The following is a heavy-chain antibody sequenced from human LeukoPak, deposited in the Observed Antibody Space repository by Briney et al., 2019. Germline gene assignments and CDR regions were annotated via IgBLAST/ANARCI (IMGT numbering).Heavy chain of an antibody. Sequence: ASVKVSCKASGYTFTSYGISWVRQAPGQGLEWMGWISAYNGNTNYAQKLQGRVTMTTDTPTSTAYMELRSLRSDDTAVYYCARGDYYDSSGNWFDPWGQGTLVTVSS. V-gene: IGHV1-18*01. J-gene: IGHJ5*02. CDR1: GYTFTSYG. D-gene: IGHD3-22*01. CDR2: ISAYNGNT. CDR3: ARGDYYDSSGNWFDP.